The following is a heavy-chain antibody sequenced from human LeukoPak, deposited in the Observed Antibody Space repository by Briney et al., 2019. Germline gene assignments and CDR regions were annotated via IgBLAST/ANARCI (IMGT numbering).Heavy chain of an antibody. J-gene: IGHJ3*02. D-gene: IGHD6-13*01. CDR2: IHYSGGT. Sequence: SETLSLTCTVSGGSIIGYYWVWIRQSPGKGLEWIGYIHYSGGTNYNPSLKSRVTMSVDTSKNQFSLKLSSVTAADTAVYYCAREGDSSSWYDGTTFDIWGQGTMVTVSS. CDR3: AREGDSSSWYDGTTFDI. CDR1: GGSIIGYY. V-gene: IGHV4-59*12.